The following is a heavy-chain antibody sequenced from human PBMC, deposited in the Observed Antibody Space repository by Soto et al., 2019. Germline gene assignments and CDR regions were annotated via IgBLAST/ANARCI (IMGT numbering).Heavy chain of an antibody. J-gene: IGHJ4*02. V-gene: IGHV3-48*02. CDR3: ARDPGYSYGPPDY. Sequence: GGSLRLSCAASGFTFSSYSMNWVRQAPGKGLEWVSFISSSCITIYYADSVKGRFTISRDNAKNSLYLQMNSLRYEDTAVYYCARDPGYSYGPPDYWGQGTLVTVS. CDR2: ISSSCITI. D-gene: IGHD5-18*01. CDR1: GFTFSSYS.